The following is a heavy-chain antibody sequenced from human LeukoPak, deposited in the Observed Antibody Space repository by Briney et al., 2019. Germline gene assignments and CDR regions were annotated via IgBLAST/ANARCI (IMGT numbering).Heavy chain of an antibody. D-gene: IGHD3-22*01. CDR2: IYYSGST. CDR1: GGSISSSSYY. CDR3: ARDLRYDSSGAFDY. V-gene: IGHV4-39*07. J-gene: IGHJ4*02. Sequence: PSETLSLTCTVSGGSISSSSYYWGWIRQPPGKGLEWIGSIYYSGSTYYNPSLKSRVTISVDTSKNQFSLKLSSVTAADTAVYYCARDLRYDSSGAFDYWGQGTLVTVSS.